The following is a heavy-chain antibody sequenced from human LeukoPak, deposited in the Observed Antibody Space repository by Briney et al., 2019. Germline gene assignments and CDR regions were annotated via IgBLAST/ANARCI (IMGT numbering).Heavy chain of an antibody. D-gene: IGHD3-16*02. J-gene: IGHJ4*02. V-gene: IGHV3-21*01. CDR3: ARIHDYVWGSYRSYYFDY. CDR2: ISSSSSYI. CDR1: GFTFSSYS. Sequence: PGGSLRLSCAASGFTFSSYSMNWVRQAPGKGLEWVSSISSSSSYIYYADSVKGRFTISRDNAKNSLYLQMNSLRAEDTAVYYCARIHDYVWGSYRSYYFDYWGQGTLVTVSS.